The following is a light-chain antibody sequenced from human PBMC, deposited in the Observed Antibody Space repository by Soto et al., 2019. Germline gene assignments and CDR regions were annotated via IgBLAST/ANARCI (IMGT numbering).Light chain of an antibody. V-gene: IGLV2-14*01. CDR3: SSYTSSSGV. Sequence: QSVLTQPASVSGSPGQSITISCTGTSSDVGGYNYVSWYQQHPGKAPKLMIYEVSNRPSGVSNRFSGSKSGNTASLTISGLQAEDEADYYCSSYTSSSGVFGTGTKV. J-gene: IGLJ1*01. CDR1: SSDVGGYNY. CDR2: EVS.